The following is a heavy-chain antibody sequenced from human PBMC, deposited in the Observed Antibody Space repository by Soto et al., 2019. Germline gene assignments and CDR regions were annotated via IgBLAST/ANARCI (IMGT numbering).Heavy chain of an antibody. D-gene: IGHD1-26*01. CDR1: GFTFSSYG. CDR2: ISYDGSNK. J-gene: IGHJ4*02. Sequence: GGSLRLSCAASGFTFSSYGMHWVRQAPGKGLEWVAVISYDGSNKYYADSVKGRFTISRDNSKNTLYLQMNSLRAEDTAVYYCAKTVYSGSYYHYWGQGTLVTVSS. CDR3: AKTVYSGSYYHY. V-gene: IGHV3-30*18.